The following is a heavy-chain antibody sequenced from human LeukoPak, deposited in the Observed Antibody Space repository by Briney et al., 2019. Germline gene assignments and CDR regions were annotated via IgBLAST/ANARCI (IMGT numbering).Heavy chain of an antibody. J-gene: IGHJ3*02. CDR1: GYTFTGYY. Sequence: GASVKVSCKASGYTFTGYYMHWVRQAPGQGLEWMGWVNPNSGGTNYAQKFQGRVTMTRDTSISTAYMELSRLRSDDTAVYYCARRITIFGLVILDAFDIWGQGTMVTVSS. V-gene: IGHV1-2*02. CDR3: ARRITIFGLVILDAFDI. D-gene: IGHD3-3*01. CDR2: VNPNSGGT.